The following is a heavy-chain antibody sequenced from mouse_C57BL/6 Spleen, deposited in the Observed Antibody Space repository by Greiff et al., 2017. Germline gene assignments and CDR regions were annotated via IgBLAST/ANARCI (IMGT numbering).Heavy chain of an antibody. V-gene: IGHV5-12*01. CDR3: ARHEGRGYYAMDY. CDR2: ISNGGGST. CDR1: GFTFSDYY. J-gene: IGHJ4*01. Sequence: DVMLVESGGGLVQPGGSLKLSCAASGFTFSDYYMYWVRQTPEKRLEWVAYISNGGGSTYYPDTVKGRFTISRDNAKNTLYLQMSRLKSEDTAMYYCARHEGRGYYAMDYWGQGTSVTVSS. D-gene: IGHD3-3*01.